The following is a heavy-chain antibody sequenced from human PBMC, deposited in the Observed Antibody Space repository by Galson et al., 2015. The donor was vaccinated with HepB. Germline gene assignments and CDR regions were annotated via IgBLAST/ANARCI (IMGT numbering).Heavy chain of an antibody. V-gene: IGHV3-48*04. CDR1: GFAFSNNS. Sequence: SLRLSCAASGFAFSNNSMNWVRQAPGKGLEWLSYISGSSSTIYYADSVKGRFTISRDNAKNSLYLQMNSLRAEDTAVYYCARDPPHYYDKGELGHWGQGTLVTVSS. CDR3: ARDPPHYYDKGELGH. CDR2: ISGSSSTI. D-gene: IGHD3-22*01. J-gene: IGHJ4*02.